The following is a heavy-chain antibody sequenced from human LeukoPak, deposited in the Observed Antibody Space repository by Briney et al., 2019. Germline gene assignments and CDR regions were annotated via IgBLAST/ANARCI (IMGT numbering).Heavy chain of an antibody. Sequence: ASVKVSCKASGYTFTGYYMHWVRQAPGQGLEWMGWINPNSGGTNYAQKFQGRVTMTRDTSISTAYMELSRLRSDDTAVYYCARESRVVVAATDFDYWGQGTLVTVSS. J-gene: IGHJ4*02. V-gene: IGHV1-2*02. CDR2: INPNSGGT. CDR3: ARESRVVVAATDFDY. D-gene: IGHD2-15*01. CDR1: GYTFTGYY.